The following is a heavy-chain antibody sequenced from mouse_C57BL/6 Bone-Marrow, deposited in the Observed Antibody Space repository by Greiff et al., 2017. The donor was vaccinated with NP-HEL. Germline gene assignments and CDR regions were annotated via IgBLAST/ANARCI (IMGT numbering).Heavy chain of an antibody. CDR1: GFSFNTYA. D-gene: IGHD1-1*01. CDR2: IRSKSNNYAT. V-gene: IGHV10-1*01. CDR3: VRRGTTVEYAMDY. J-gene: IGHJ4*01. Sequence: EVQLVESGGGLVQPKGSLKLSCAASGFSFNTYAMNWVRQAPGKGLEWVARIRSKSNNYATYYADSVKDRFTISRDDSESMLYLQMNNLKTEDTAMYYCVRRGTTVEYAMDYWGQGTSVTVSS.